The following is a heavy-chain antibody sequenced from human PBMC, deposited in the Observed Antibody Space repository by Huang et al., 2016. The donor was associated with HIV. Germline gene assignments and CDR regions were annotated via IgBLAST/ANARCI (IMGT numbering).Heavy chain of an antibody. D-gene: IGHD3-10*01. CDR3: ARLPGSITMIRGVITDPY. CDR1: GGSIRSDNYY. V-gene: IGHV4-39*01. J-gene: IGHJ4*02. Sequence: QLQLQESGPGLVKPSETLSLTCTVSGGSIRSDNYYWGWIRQPPGKGLEWSGSNSYRGGTYSNPSRKSRVTITVDTSKNQFSLKMRSVTAADTAVYYCARLPGSITMIRGVITDPYWGQGTLVTVSS. CDR2: NSYRGGT.